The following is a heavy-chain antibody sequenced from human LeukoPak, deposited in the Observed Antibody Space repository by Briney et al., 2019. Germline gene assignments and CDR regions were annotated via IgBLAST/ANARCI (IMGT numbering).Heavy chain of an antibody. CDR1: GFTFSSFE. CDR2: ISSSGSSI. J-gene: IGHJ6*03. D-gene: IGHD3-3*01. Sequence: GGSLRLSCAASGFTFSSFEMNWVRQAPGKGLEWVSYISSSGSSIYYADSVKGRFTISRDNAKNSLYLQMNSLRAEDTAVYYCARLDRSDFWSGYYKGYYYYMDVWGKGTTVTVS. V-gene: IGHV3-48*03. CDR3: ARLDRSDFWSGYYKGYYYYMDV.